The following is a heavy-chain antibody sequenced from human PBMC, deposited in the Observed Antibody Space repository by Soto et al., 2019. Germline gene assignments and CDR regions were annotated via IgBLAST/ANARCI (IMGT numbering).Heavy chain of an antibody. V-gene: IGHV2-26*01. D-gene: IGHD5-18*01. CDR3: ARTGDYPQRRGYSYALDY. CDR1: WFSLSNARMG. J-gene: IGHJ4*02. Sequence: QVTLKESGPVLVKPTETLTLTCTVSWFSLSNARMGVSWIRQPPGKALEWLAHIFSNDEKSYSTSLKSRLTISKDTSKSQVVLTMTNMDPVDTATYYCARTGDYPQRRGYSYALDYWGQGTLVTVSS. CDR2: IFSNDEK.